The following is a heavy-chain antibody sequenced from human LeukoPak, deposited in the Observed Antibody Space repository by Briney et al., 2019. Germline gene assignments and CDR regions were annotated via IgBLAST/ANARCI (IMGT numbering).Heavy chain of an antibody. D-gene: IGHD3-22*01. J-gene: IGHJ5*02. CDR1: GGSISSGSYY. CDR3: ARDADYYDSSGYYYGISWFDP. CDR2: IYTSGST. Sequence: PSETLSLTCTVSGGSISSGSYYWSWIRQPAGKGLGWIGRIYTSGSTNYNPSLKSRVTISVDTSKNQFSLKLSSVTAADTAVYYCARDADYYDSSGYYYGISWFDPWGQGTLVTVSS. V-gene: IGHV4-61*02.